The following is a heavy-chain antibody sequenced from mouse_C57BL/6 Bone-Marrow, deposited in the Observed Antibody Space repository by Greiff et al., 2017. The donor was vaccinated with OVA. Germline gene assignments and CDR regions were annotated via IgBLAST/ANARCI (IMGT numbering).Heavy chain of an antibody. J-gene: IGHJ1*03. CDR2: INPSNGGT. CDR1: GYTFTSYW. Sequence: VQLQQPGTDLVKPGASVKLSCKASGYTFTSYWMHWVKQRPGQGLEWIGNINPSNGGTNYNEKFKSKATLTVDKSSSTAYMQLSSLPSEDSAVYYCARSYYGVYWYFDVGGTGTTVTVSS. CDR3: ARSYYGVYWYFDV. D-gene: IGHD1-1*01. V-gene: IGHV1-53*01.